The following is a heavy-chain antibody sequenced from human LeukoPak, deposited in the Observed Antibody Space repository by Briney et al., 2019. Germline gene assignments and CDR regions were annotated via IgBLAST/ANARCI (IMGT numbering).Heavy chain of an antibody. CDR2: IRYGGTNK. CDR3: ARDGRQRKTYYYASGSANAFDI. J-gene: IGHJ3*02. CDR1: GVTFSSYG. Sequence: PGGSLRLCCAGSGVTFSSYGMHWVRQAPGKGLEWVAFIRYGGTNKFYADSVKGRFTISRDISKNTLYLQVNSLRAEDTAMYYCARDGRQRKTYYYASGSANAFDIWGQGTMVTVSS. V-gene: IGHV3-30*02. D-gene: IGHD3-10*01.